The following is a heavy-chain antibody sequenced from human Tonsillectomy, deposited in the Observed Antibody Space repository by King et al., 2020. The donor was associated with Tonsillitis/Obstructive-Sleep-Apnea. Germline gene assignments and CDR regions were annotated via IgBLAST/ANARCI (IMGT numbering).Heavy chain of an antibody. Sequence: VQLVESGGGLVQPGGSLRLPCAGSGFTFTTYWMTWVRQAPGKGLEWVANIKRDGSEKNYVDSVKGRFTISRDNAKNSLYLQMNSLRAEDTAVYYCARDLSYCSGGSCYDRFDYWGQGTLVTVSS. V-gene: IGHV3-7*01. J-gene: IGHJ4*02. CDR3: ARDLSYCSGGSCYDRFDY. CDR2: IKRDGSEK. CDR1: GFTFTTYW. D-gene: IGHD2-15*01.